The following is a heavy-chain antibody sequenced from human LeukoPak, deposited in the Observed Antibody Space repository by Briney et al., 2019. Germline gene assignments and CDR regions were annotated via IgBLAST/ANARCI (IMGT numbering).Heavy chain of an antibody. V-gene: IGHV7-4-1*01. CDR2: ISTNTGNP. Sequence: ASVKVSCKASGYTFTSYAMNRVRQAPGQGLEWMGWISTNTGNPTYAQGSTGRFVFSLDTSVSTAYLQICSLKAEDTAVYYCAREGPYDILTGSNWFDPWGQGTLVTVSS. J-gene: IGHJ5*02. CDR3: AREGPYDILTGSNWFDP. D-gene: IGHD3-9*01. CDR1: GYTFTSYA.